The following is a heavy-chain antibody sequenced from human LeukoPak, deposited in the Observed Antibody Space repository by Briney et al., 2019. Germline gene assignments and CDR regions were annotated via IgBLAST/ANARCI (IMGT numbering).Heavy chain of an antibody. V-gene: IGHV3-49*04. CDR1: GFIFGDHA. CDR3: TRGPIDLWLHNGMDV. D-gene: IGHD3-10*01. J-gene: IGHJ6*02. Sequence: PGGSLRLSCTAFGFIFGDHAMSWVRQAPGKGLEWVGFIRSKAYRGTTEYAAPVKGRFTISRDDSIGIAHLQMNSLRTEDTAVYYCTRGPIDLWLHNGMDVWGQGTTVIVSS. CDR2: IRSKAYRGTT.